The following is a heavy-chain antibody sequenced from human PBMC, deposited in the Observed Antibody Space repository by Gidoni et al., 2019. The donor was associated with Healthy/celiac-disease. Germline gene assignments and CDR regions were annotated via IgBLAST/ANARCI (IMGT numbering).Heavy chain of an antibody. CDR2: TNPNSGGT. CDR1: GYTFTCYY. V-gene: IGHV1-2*04. Sequence: QVQLVQSGAEVKKPGASVKVSCKASGYTFTCYYMHWVRQAPGQGLEWMGWTNPNSGGTNYAQKFQGWVTMTRDTSISTAYMELSRLRSDDTAVYYCARDLYDSSGYASDDAFDIWGQGTMVTVSS. J-gene: IGHJ3*02. D-gene: IGHD3-22*01. CDR3: ARDLYDSSGYASDDAFDI.